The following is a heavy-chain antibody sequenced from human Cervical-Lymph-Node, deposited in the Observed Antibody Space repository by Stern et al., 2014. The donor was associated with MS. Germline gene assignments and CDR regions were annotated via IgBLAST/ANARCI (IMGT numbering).Heavy chain of an antibody. CDR2: ISGSGGTI. V-gene: IGHV3-48*02. J-gene: IGHJ4*02. CDR3: AKRGFVNVGDNHFDC. D-gene: IGHD2-21*02. CDR1: GFIFSDYS. Sequence: EVQLVESGGVLVQPGGSLRLSCAASGFIFSDYSMNWVRQAPGRGLEWIAYISGSGGTIYYADSVKGRFTVSRDNAENSLFLQMDSLRDEDSAVYFCAKRGFVNVGDNHFDCWGQGTLVTVSS.